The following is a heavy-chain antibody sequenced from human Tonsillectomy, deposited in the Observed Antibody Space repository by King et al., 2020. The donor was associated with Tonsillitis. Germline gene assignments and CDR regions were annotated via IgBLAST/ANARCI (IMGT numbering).Heavy chain of an antibody. CDR2: INPGSGGT. V-gene: IGHV1-2*02. CDR3: ARVMGQWPHRAYDF. D-gene: IGHD6-19*01. J-gene: IGHJ4*02. Sequence: QLVQSGAELKRPGASLNVSCRASGYIFTNYFLHWVRQAPGQGFQWMGWINPGSGGTRYLKSLQDRVILTRDTSTDTVHMYLSGLTSDDTAVYYCARVMGQWPHRAYDFWGQGTLVTVSS. CDR1: GYIFTNYF.